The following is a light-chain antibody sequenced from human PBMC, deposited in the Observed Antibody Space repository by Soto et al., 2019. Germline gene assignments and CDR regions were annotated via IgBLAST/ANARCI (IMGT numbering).Light chain of an antibody. CDR3: QQRTNWPLT. CDR1: QSVTTF. Sequence: EIVLTQSPVTLSLSPGERATLSCRASQSVTTFLAWYQQKPGQAPRLLIYDASNRATGIPARFSGSGSGTDCTLSISSLEPEDLAVYYCQQRTNWPLTFGGGTKVEIK. J-gene: IGKJ4*01. V-gene: IGKV3-11*01. CDR2: DAS.